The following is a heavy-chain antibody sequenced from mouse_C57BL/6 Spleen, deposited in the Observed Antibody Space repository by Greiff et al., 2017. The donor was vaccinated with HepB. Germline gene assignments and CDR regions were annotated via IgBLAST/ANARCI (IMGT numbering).Heavy chain of an antibody. J-gene: IGHJ1*03. CDR2: INPNYGTT. CDR1: GYSFTDYN. CDR3: ARSNYYGSSYPHWYFDV. Sequence: VQLQQSGPELVKPGASVKISCKASGYSFTDYNMNWVKQSNGKSLEWIGVINPNYGTTSYNQKFKGKATLTVDQSSSTAYMQLNSLTSEDSAVYYCARSNYYGSSYPHWYFDVWGTGTTVTVSS. D-gene: IGHD1-1*01. V-gene: IGHV1-39*01.